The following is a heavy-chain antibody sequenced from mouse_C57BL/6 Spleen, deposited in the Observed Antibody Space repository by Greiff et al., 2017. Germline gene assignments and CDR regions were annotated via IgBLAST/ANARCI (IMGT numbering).Heavy chain of an antibody. CDR3: ARSGGSSNYAMDY. V-gene: IGHV1-54*01. CDR1: GYAFTNYL. Sequence: VQGVESGAELVRPGTSVKVSCKASGYAFTNYLIEWVKQRPGQGLEWIGVINPGSGGTNYNEKFKGKATLTADKSSRTAYMQLSSLTSEDSAVYFCARSGGSSNYAMDYWGQGTSVTVSS. D-gene: IGHD1-1*01. J-gene: IGHJ4*01. CDR2: INPGSGGT.